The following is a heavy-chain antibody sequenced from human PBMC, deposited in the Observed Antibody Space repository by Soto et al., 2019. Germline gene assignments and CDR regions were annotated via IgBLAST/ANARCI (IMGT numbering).Heavy chain of an antibody. J-gene: IGHJ6*02. V-gene: IGHV4-59*01. Sequence: SETLSLTCTVSGGSISSYYWSWIRQPPGKGLEWIGYIYYSGSTNYNPSLKTRVTISVDTSKNQSALNLSSVSASDTAVYYCARELLCLEWSHNYYYYYGMDGWGQGTTVTVSS. D-gene: IGHD3-3*01. CDR3: ARELLCLEWSHNYYYYYGMDG. CDR1: GGSISSYY. CDR2: IYYSGST.